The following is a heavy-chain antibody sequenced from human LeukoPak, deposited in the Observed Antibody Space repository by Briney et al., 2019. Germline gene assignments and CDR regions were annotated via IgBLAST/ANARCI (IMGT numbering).Heavy chain of an antibody. CDR2: TYYRSDWYS. CDR3: AREGSYFDY. Sequence: SQTLSLTCAISGDSVSSNSAAWNWIRQPPSRGLEWLGRTYYRSDWYSDYAVSVKSRLSITPDTAKNQFSLQLNSVTPEDTAIYYCAREGSYFDYWGQGTLVTVSS. CDR1: GDSVSSNSAA. J-gene: IGHJ4*02. V-gene: IGHV6-1*01.